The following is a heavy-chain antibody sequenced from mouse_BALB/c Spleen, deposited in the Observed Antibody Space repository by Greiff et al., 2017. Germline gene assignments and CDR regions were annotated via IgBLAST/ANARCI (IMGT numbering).Heavy chain of an antibody. CDR1: GFAFSSYD. J-gene: IGHJ1*01. Sequence: EVKVVESGGGLVKPGGSLKLSCAASGFAFSSYDMSWVRQTPGKRLEWVAYISSGGGSTYYPDAVKGRFTISRDNAKNTLDLQMSGLKSEDTAMYYWARRVTTVSDWYFDVWGAGTTGTVP. V-gene: IGHV5-12-1*01. D-gene: IGHD1-1*01. CDR3: ARRVTTVSDWYFDV. CDR2: ISSGGGST.